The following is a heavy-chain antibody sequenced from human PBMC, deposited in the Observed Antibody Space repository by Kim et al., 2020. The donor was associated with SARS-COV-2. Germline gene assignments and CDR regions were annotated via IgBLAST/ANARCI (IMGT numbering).Heavy chain of an antibody. CDR3: ARDDSGWTGDSDAFDI. Sequence: ASVKVSCKASGYTFTSYAMHWVRQAPGQRLEWMGWINAGNGNTKYSQKFQGRVTITRDTSASTAYMELSSLRSEDTAVYYCARDDSGWTGDSDAFDIWGQGTMVTVSS. J-gene: IGHJ3*02. CDR1: GYTFTSYA. D-gene: IGHD6-19*01. CDR2: INAGNGNT. V-gene: IGHV1-3*01.